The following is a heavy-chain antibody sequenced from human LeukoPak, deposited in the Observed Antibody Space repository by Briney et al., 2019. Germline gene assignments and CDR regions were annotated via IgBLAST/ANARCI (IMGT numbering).Heavy chain of an antibody. CDR3: AKSGYNRFDY. Sequence: GGSLRLSCAASGFTFSSYAMSWVRQAPGKGREWVSSISGSGGATYYADAMKGRLTISRDNSKNTLILQMNSLRAEDTAVYYCAKSGYNRFDYWGQGILVTVSS. CDR1: GFTFSSYA. CDR2: ISGSGGAT. J-gene: IGHJ4*02. D-gene: IGHD5-24*01. V-gene: IGHV3-23*01.